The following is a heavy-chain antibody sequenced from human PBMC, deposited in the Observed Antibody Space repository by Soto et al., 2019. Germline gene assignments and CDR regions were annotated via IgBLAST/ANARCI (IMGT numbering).Heavy chain of an antibody. V-gene: IGHV1-18*01. D-gene: IGHD1-26*01. Sequence: GPVKGSRKGSGYTFTSPGLTWVRQAPGQGLEWLGWINVYNGNTNPAQNLQGRVTMTTDTSTSTAYMEMRGLRSDDTAVYYCARDPQYSGSLSGGGDAFDIWG. CDR2: INVYNGNT. CDR1: GYTFTSPG. CDR3: ARDPQYSGSLSGGGDAFDI. J-gene: IGHJ3*02.